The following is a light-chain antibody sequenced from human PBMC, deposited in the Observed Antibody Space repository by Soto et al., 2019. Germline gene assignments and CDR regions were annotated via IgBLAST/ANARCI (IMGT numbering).Light chain of an antibody. CDR1: QSVSSY. Sequence: EIVLTQSPGTLSLSPGERATLSCRASQSVSSYYLAWYQQKPGQAPRLLIHGASSRVTGFPARFSGSGSGTDFTLTISSLQSDDFAVYYCQQYDNWPWTFGQGTKVDIK. CDR3: QQYDNWPWT. J-gene: IGKJ1*01. CDR2: GAS. V-gene: IGKV3-15*01.